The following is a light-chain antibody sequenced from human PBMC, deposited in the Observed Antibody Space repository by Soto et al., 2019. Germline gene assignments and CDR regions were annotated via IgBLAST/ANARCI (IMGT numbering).Light chain of an antibody. CDR1: QSISSW. CDR3: QQYNSYRRT. CDR2: KAS. J-gene: IGKJ1*01. Sequence: DIQMTQSPSTLSASVGDRVTITCRASQSISSWLAWYQQKPGKAPKLLIYKASSLESGVPSRCSGSGSGTEFTLTISRLQPDDFATYYCQQYNSYRRTFGQGTKVEIK. V-gene: IGKV1-5*03.